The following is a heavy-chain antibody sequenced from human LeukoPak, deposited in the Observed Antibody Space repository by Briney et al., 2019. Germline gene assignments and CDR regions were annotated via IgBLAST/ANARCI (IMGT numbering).Heavy chain of an antibody. D-gene: IGHD6-13*01. CDR2: ISSSSSYI. J-gene: IGHJ4*02. V-gene: IGHV3-21*01. CDR3: ARATKIAAATLFDY. CDR1: GFTFSSYS. Sequence: GRSLRLSCAASGFTFSSYSMNWVRQAPGKGLEWVSSISSSSSYIYYADSVKGRFTISRDNAKNSLYLQMNSLRAEDTAVYYCARATKIAAATLFDYWGQGTLVTVSS.